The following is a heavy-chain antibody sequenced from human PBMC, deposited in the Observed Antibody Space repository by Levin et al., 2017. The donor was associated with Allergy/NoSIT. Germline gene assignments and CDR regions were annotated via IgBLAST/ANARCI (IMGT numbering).Heavy chain of an antibody. D-gene: IGHD3-22*01. CDR2: IYFSGST. J-gene: IGHJ4*02. Sequence: KASETLSLTCTVSAGSDSSGSYYWSWIRQPPGKGLEWIGYIYFSGSTNYNPSLKSRVTISVDTSKNQFSLKLSSVTAADTAVYYCARAAPYYYDSSGYSRLYYLDYWGQGTLVTVSS. CDR3: ARAAPYYYDSSGYSRLYYLDY. CDR1: AGSDSSGSYY. V-gene: IGHV4-61*01.